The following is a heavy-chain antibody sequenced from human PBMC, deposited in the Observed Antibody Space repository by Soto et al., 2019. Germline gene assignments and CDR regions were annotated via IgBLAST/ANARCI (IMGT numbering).Heavy chain of an antibody. Sequence: GGSLRLSCAASGFTFSSYAMSWVRQAPGKGLEWVSAISGSGGSTYYADSGKGRFTSSTDNSKNTLYLQMNSLRAEDTAVYYCAKGAKPMKGYYYGMDVWGQGTTVTVSS. CDR3: AKGAKPMKGYYYGMDV. CDR2: ISGSGGST. V-gene: IGHV3-23*01. D-gene: IGHD5-12*01. J-gene: IGHJ6*02. CDR1: GFTFSSYA.